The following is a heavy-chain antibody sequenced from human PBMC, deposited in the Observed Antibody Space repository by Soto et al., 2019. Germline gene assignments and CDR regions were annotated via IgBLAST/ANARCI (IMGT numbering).Heavy chain of an antibody. V-gene: IGHV3-64*01. CDR2: ISSNGGST. J-gene: IGHJ4*02. Sequence: EVQLVESGGGLVQPGGSLRLSCAASGFTFSSYAMHWVRQAPGKGLEYVSAISSNGGSTYYANSVKGRFTISRDNSKNTLCLQMGSLRAEDMAVYYCARGPGYYFDYWGQGTLVTVSS. CDR1: GFTFSSYA. CDR3: ARGPGYYFDY.